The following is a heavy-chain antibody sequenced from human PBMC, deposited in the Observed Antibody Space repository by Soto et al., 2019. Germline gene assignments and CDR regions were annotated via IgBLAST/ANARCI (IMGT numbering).Heavy chain of an antibody. CDR3: ARDGALNIVATITHDAFDI. D-gene: IGHD5-12*01. CDR1: GYTFTGYY. J-gene: IGHJ3*02. CDR2: INPNSGGT. V-gene: IGHV1-2*04. Sequence: ASVKVSCKASGYTFTGYYMHWVRQAPGQGLEWMGWINPNSGGTNYAQKFQGWVTMTRDTSISTAYMELSRLRSDDTAVYYCARDGALNIVATITHDAFDIWGQGTMVTVSS.